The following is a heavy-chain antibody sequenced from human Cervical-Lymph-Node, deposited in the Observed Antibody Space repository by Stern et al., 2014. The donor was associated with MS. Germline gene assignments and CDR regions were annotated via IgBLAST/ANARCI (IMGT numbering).Heavy chain of an antibody. CDR3: ATQGRALAPD. V-gene: IGHV4-61*02. CDR2: IYSSGTT. Sequence: QVQLQESGPGLVKPSQTLSLTCTVSGDSISSGNYYWSWIRQPAGKGLEWIGRIYSSGTTYYNPSLRSRVTISIATSNTQFPLKLSSVTATDTAVYYCATQGRALAPDWGQGTLVTVSS. CDR1: GDSISSGNYY. J-gene: IGHJ4*02.